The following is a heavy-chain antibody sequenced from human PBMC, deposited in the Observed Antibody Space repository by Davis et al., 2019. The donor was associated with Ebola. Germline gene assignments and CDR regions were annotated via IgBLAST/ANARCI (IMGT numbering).Heavy chain of an antibody. CDR1: GFTFSSYW. V-gene: IGHV3-7*01. Sequence: GESLKISCAASGFTFSSYWMSWVRQAPGKGLEWVANIKQDGSKKYYVDSVKGRFTISRDNAKNSLYLQMNSLRAEDTAVYHCARLPSGVGRALDYWGHGTLVTVSS. J-gene: IGHJ4*01. CDR2: IKQDGSKK. CDR3: ARLPSGVGRALDY. D-gene: IGHD5-12*01.